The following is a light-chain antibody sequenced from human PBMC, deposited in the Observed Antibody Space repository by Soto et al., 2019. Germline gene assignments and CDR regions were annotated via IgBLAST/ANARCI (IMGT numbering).Light chain of an antibody. CDR1: QGVSNW. CDR2: LAS. J-gene: IGKJ1*01. CDR3: QQTNTFPPT. Sequence: DIQMTQSPSYVSASVGDRVTITCRASQGVSNWLAWYQQRPGTAPKLLIYLASRLQGGVPSRFSGSGSDTDFTLTISSLQPEDFATYYCQQTNTFPPTFGQGTKVDIK. V-gene: IGKV1-12*01.